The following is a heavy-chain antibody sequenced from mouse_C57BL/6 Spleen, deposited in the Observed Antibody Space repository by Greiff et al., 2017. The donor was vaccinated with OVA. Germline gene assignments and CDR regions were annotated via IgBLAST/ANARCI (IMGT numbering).Heavy chain of an antibody. CDR3: AVDDFDDDYFDY. CDR1: GYTFTDYY. D-gene: IGHD2-4*01. V-gene: IGHV1-19*01. Sequence: DVKLVESGPVLVKPGASVKMSCKASGYTFTDYYMNWVKQSHGKSLEWIGVINPYNGGTSYNEKFKGKATLTVDTSSSTAYMELNSLTSKDAAVYYCAVDDFDDDYFDYWGQGTTLTVSS. CDR2: INPYNGGT. J-gene: IGHJ2*01.